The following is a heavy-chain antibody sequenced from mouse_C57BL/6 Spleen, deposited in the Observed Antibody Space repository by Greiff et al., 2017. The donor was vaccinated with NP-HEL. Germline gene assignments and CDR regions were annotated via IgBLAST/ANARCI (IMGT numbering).Heavy chain of an antibody. Sequence: VQLQESGPGLVAPSQSLTITCTVSGFSLTSYGVDWVRQSPGKGLEWLGVIWGVGSTNYNSALKSRMSISKDNSKSQVFLKMNSLHTDDTAMYYCARVVYDGYSYYAMDYWGQGTSVTVSS. CDR3: ARVVYDGYSYYAMDY. J-gene: IGHJ4*01. D-gene: IGHD2-3*01. CDR1: GFSLTSYG. V-gene: IGHV2-6*01. CDR2: IWGVGST.